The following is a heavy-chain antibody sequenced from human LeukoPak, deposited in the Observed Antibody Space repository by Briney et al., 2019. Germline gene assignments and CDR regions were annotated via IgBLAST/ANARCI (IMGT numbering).Heavy chain of an antibody. J-gene: IGHJ4*02. CDR1: GFTFSSYW. Sequence: GGSLRLSCAASGFTFSSYWMSWVRQAPGKGLEWVANIKQDGSEKYYVDSVKGRFTISRDNAKNSLYLQMNSLRAEDTAVYYCARDRPYRGFGELLLSAIPYYVDYWGQGTLVTVSS. CDR2: IKQDGSEK. D-gene: IGHD3-10*01. V-gene: IGHV3-7*03. CDR3: ARDRPYRGFGELLLSAIPYYVDY.